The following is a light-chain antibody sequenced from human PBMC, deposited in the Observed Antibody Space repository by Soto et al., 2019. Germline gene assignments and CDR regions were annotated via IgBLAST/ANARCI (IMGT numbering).Light chain of an antibody. CDR2: AAS. CDR3: LQHNSYPWT. CDR1: LGIRND. V-gene: IGKV1-17*01. J-gene: IGKJ1*01. Sequence: DIQMTQSPSSLSASVGDRVTITCRASLGIRNDLGWYQQNPGKPPKRLIYAASSLQSGVPPRLSGSGSGEEFTLTISSLQPEDFAAYYCLQHNSYPWTVGQGTKVEIK.